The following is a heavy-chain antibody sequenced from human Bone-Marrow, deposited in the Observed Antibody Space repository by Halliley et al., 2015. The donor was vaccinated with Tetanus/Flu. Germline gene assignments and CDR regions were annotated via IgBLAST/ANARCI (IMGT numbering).Heavy chain of an antibody. CDR1: GFTFRNYG. D-gene: IGHD4-17*01. V-gene: IGHV3-23*01. CDR2: INGGGYTI. CDR3: AKDPNGDYIGTFDF. J-gene: IGHJ3*01. Sequence: SLRLSCEASGFTFRNYGVTWVRRAPGKGLEWVSSINGGGYTIQYAESVRGRFTVSRDNSKNTLYLQMNSLRAEDTAVYYCAKDPNGDYIGTFDFWDQGTVVTVSS.